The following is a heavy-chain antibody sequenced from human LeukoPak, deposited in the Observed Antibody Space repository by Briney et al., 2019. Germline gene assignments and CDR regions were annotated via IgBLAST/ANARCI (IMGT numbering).Heavy chain of an antibody. CDR1: GFTFSDYG. D-gene: IGHD3-10*02. CDR2: ISSSGSTI. CDR3: AELGITMIGGV. Sequence: GGSLRLSCAASGFTFSDYGMSWIRQAPGKGLGWVSYISSSGSTIYYADSVKGRFTISRDNAKNSLYLRMNSLRAEDTAVYYCAELGITMIGGVWGKGTTVTISS. V-gene: IGHV3-11*04. J-gene: IGHJ6*04.